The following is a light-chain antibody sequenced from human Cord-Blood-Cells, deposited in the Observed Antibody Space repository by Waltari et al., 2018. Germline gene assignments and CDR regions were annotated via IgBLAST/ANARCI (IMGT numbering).Light chain of an antibody. Sequence: QSVLTQPPSASGTPGQRVTISCSGSSSNIGSNTVNWYQQLPGTAPKLLIYSNKQRPSGVPARFSGSESSTSASLAISGLQSEDEADYYCAAWDDSLNGWVFGGGTKLTVL. V-gene: IGLV1-44*01. J-gene: IGLJ3*02. CDR1: SSNIGSNT. CDR2: SNK. CDR3: AAWDDSLNGWV.